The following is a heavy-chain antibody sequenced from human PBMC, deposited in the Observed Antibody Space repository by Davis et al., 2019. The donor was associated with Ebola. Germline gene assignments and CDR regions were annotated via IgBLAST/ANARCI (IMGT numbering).Heavy chain of an antibody. D-gene: IGHD1-26*01. Sequence: PGGSLRLSCAASGFTFTTYSMNWVRQAPGKGLEWVSFISGSGRTLFYADSVKGRFTISRDNAKNSLYLQMNSLRDEDTARYYCARDLYVGRGFLFDYWGQGTLVTVSS. CDR1: GFTFTTYS. CDR3: ARDLYVGRGFLFDY. J-gene: IGHJ4*02. CDR2: ISGSGRTL. V-gene: IGHV3-48*02.